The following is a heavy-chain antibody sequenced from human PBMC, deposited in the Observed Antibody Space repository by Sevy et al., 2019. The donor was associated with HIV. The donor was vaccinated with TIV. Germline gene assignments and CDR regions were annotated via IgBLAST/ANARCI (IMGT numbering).Heavy chain of an antibody. J-gene: IGHJ5*02. D-gene: IGHD3-22*01. CDR2: ISSSGTTI. CDR1: GFTFGSYE. CDR3: ARVDANYDKGFDP. V-gene: IGHV3-48*03. Sequence: GGSLRLSCEVSGFTFGSYEMNWVRQAPGKGLEWVSYISSSGTTIKYADSVKGRFTISRDNAKNSLYMQMNSLRAEDTAVYYCARVDANYDKGFDPWGQGTLVTVSS.